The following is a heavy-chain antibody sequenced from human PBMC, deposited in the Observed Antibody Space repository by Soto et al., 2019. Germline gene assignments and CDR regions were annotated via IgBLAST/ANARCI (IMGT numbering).Heavy chain of an antibody. V-gene: IGHV5-10-1*01. Sequence: KVAEDSFVSFCSSWVSQKNGKGLEWMGRIDPSDSYTNYSPSFQGHVTISADKSISTAYLQWSSLKASDTAMYYCARHGDNYYDSSGPNIYYGMDVWGQGTTVTVSS. CDR2: IDPSDSYT. CDR3: ARHGDNYYDSSGPNIYYGMDV. J-gene: IGHJ6*02. CDR1: EDSFVSFC. D-gene: IGHD3-22*01.